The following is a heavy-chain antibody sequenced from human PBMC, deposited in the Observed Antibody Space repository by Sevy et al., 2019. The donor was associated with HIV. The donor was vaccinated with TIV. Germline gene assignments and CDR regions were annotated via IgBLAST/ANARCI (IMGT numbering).Heavy chain of an antibody. CDR2: IKSETDGGAA. V-gene: IGHV3-15*01. J-gene: IGHJ4*02. D-gene: IGHD4-4*01. CDR1: GITFSSAW. Sequence: GGSLRLSCAASGITFSSAWMSWVRLVPGKGREWVGRIKSETDGGAADYAAVVKGRFTISRDESKATRYLQLNSLKTEDTAVYYCTTDLGFYSSKWGQGTLVTVSS. CDR3: TTDLGFYSSK.